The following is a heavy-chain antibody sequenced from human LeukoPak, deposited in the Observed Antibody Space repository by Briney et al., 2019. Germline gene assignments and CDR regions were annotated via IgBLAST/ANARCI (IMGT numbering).Heavy chain of an antibody. CDR2: ISPNSGGT. CDR1: EYTFTGYY. CDR3: ARGKTTVYCGGDCYAFDY. V-gene: IGHV1-2*02. Sequence: ASVKVSCKTSEYTFTGYYMHWVRQAPGQGLEWMGWISPNSGGTNYARKFQGRVTMTSDTSISTAYMELSRLRSDDTAVYYCARGKTTVYCGGDCYAFDYWGQGSLVTVSS. J-gene: IGHJ4*02. D-gene: IGHD2-21*02.